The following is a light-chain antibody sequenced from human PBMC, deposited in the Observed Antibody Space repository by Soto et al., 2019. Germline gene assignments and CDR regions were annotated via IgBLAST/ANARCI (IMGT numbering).Light chain of an antibody. CDR3: QQFNKWPLT. J-gene: IGKJ4*01. V-gene: IGKV3-15*01. Sequence: EIVMTQSPATLSVSPGDRATLSCRATQSVFTNLAWYQQKNGQAPRLLFYGASTRATGIPARFSDSGSGTEFTLTISSLQSEDFAVYYCQQFNKWPLTFGGGTRVEI. CDR1: QSVFTN. CDR2: GAS.